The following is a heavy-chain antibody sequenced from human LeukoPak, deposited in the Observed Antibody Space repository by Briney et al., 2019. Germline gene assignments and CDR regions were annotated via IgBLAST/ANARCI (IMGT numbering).Heavy chain of an antibody. Sequence: GGSLRLSCAVSGLTFSTYSMTWVRQGPGKGLDLVSSIYNSGAKIFYADSLKGRFTISRGNSRNMLYLQMNSLRVEDTAVYYCAKDVAPDSGWDLDYWGQGTLVTVSS. CDR1: GLTFSTYS. J-gene: IGHJ4*02. D-gene: IGHD6-19*01. V-gene: IGHV3-23*01. CDR2: IYNSGAKI. CDR3: AKDVAPDSGWDLDY.